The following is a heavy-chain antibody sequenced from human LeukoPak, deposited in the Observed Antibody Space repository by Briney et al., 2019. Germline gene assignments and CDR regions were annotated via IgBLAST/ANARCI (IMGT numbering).Heavy chain of an antibody. J-gene: IGHJ4*02. CDR2: ISSSGSTI. Sequence: GGSLRLSCAASGFTFSSYEMNWVRQAPGKGLEWASYISSSGSTIYYADSVKGRFTISRDNAKNSLYLQMNSLRAEDTAVYYCAREGDGQYYFDYWGQGTLVTVSS. D-gene: IGHD5-24*01. CDR1: GFTFSSYE. V-gene: IGHV3-48*03. CDR3: AREGDGQYYFDY.